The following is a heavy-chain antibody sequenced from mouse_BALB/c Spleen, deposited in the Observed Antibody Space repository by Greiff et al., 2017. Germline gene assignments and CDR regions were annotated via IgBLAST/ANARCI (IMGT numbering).Heavy chain of an antibody. D-gene: IGHD2-4*01. Sequence: DVKLQESGPELVKPGASVKISCKASGYSFTGYFMNWVKQSHGKSLEWIGRINPYNGDTFYNQKFKGKATLTVDKSSSTAHMELLSLTSEDSAVYYCGREKERMITTGWFAYWGQGTLVTVSA. CDR2: INPYNGDT. CDR1: GYSFTGYF. V-gene: IGHV1-37*01. CDR3: GREKERMITTGWFAY. J-gene: IGHJ3*01.